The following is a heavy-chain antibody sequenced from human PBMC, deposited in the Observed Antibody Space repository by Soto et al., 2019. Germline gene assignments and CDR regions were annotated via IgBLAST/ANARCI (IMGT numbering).Heavy chain of an antibody. Sequence: LRLSCAASGFTFTRYSMNWVRQAPGKGLEWVSSISSTSNYIYYGDSMKGRFTISRDNAKNSLYLEMNSLRAEDTAVYYCARESEDLTSNFDYWGQGTLVTVSS. J-gene: IGHJ4*02. CDR2: ISSTSNYI. V-gene: IGHV3-21*06. CDR3: ARESEDLTSNFDY. CDR1: GFTFTRYS.